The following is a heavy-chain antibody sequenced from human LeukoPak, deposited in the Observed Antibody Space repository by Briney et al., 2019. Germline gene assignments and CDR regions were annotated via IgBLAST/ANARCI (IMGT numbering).Heavy chain of an antibody. CDR2: ISGSGGST. D-gene: IGHD3-22*01. CDR3: AKGMDYDSSGYYYPVQYSSYYYGMDV. J-gene: IGHJ6*02. CDR1: GFTFSSYA. Sequence: GGSLRLSCAASGFTFSSYAMSWVRQAPGKGLEWVSAISGSGGSTYYADSVKGRFTISRDNSKNTLYPQMNSLRAEDTAVYYCAKGMDYDSSGYYYPVQYSSYYYGMDVWGQGTTVTVSS. V-gene: IGHV3-23*01.